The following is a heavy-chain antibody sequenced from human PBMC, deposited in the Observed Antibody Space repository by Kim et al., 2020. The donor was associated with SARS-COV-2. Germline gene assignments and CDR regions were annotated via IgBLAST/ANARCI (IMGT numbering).Heavy chain of an antibody. Sequence: SETLSLTCAVSGGSISSSNWWSWVRQPPGKGLEWIGEIYHSGSTNYNPSLKSRVTISVDKSKNQFSLKLSSVTAADTAVYYCARDTGGIYDFWSGYYPRRYDMDVWGQGTTVTVSS. J-gene: IGHJ6*02. D-gene: IGHD3-3*01. CDR3: ARDTGGIYDFWSGYYPRRYDMDV. CDR1: GGSISSSNW. V-gene: IGHV4-4*02. CDR2: IYHSGST.